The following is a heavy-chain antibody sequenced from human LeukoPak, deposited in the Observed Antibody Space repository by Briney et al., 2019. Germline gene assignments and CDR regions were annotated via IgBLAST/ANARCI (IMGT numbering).Heavy chain of an antibody. D-gene: IGHD1-14*01. CDR2: IRYDGSNK. CDR3: AKESIEFTTSAANLDY. V-gene: IGHV3-30*02. CDR1: GFTFSSYG. Sequence: PGGSLRLSCAASGFTFSSYGMHWVRQAPGKGLEWVAFIRYDGSNKYYADSVQGRFTISRDNSKNTLYLQMNSLRAEDTAVYYCAKESIEFTTSAANLDYWGQGTLVTVSS. J-gene: IGHJ4*02.